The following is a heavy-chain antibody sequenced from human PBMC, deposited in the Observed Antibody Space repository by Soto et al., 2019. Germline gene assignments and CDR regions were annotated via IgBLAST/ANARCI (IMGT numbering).Heavy chain of an antibody. CDR2: ISGSGGST. Sequence: GSSLTISLAPSGFTFSIYGVTWVRQAPGKGLEWVSTISGSGGSTYYADSVKGRFTISRDNSKNTLYLQMNSLRAEDTAVYYCAKDQGSSWYEIDYWGQGT. CDR3: AKDQGSSWYEIDY. J-gene: IGHJ4*02. CDR1: GFTFSIYG. V-gene: IGHV3-23*01. D-gene: IGHD6-13*01.